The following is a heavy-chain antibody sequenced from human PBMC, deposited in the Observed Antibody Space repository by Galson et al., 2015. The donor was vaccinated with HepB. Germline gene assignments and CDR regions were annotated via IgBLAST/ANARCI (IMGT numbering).Heavy chain of an antibody. D-gene: IGHD2-8*01. J-gene: IGHJ4*02. CDR1: GGSFSGYY. CDR3: ARGVMVYATYYFDY. V-gene: IGHV4-34*01. Sequence: SETLSLTCAVYGGSFSGYYWSWIRQPPGKGLEWIGEINHSGSTNYNPSLKSRVTISIDTSKNQFSLKLSSVTAADTAVYYCARGVMVYATYYFDYWGQGTLVTVSS. CDR2: INHSGST.